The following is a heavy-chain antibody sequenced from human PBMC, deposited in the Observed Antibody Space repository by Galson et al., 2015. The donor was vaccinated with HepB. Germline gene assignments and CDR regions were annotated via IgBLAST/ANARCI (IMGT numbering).Heavy chain of an antibody. J-gene: IGHJ5*02. D-gene: IGHD3-10*01. V-gene: IGHV3-23*01. Sequence: SLRLSCAASGFTFSSYAMSWVRQAPGKGLEWVSAISGSGGSTYYADSVKGRFTISRDNSKNTLYLQMNSLRAEDTAVYYCAKSGDLWFGELAWFDPWGQGTLVTVSS. CDR3: AKSGDLWFGELAWFDP. CDR1: GFTFSSYA. CDR2: ISGSGGST.